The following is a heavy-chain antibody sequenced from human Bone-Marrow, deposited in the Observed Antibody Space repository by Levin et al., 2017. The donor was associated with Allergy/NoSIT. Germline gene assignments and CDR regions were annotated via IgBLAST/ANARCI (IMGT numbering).Heavy chain of an antibody. J-gene: IGHJ6*02. Sequence: PGGSLRLSCVVSGSTFSNYFMNWVRQVPGKGLEWVSSISSSLSYIYYADSVKGRFTISRDNAKNSLYLQMNSLRVEDTAVYYCARDVLATSGGPMDVWGQGTTVTVSS. CDR3: ARDVLATSGGPMDV. V-gene: IGHV3-21*01. D-gene: IGHD2-8*01. CDR2: ISSSLSYI. CDR1: GSTFSNYF.